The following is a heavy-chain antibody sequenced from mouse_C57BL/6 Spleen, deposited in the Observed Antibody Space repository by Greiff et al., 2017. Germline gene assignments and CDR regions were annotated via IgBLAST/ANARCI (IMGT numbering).Heavy chain of an antibody. CDR3: ARSFITTVGAMDY. J-gene: IGHJ4*01. D-gene: IGHD1-1*01. CDR1: GYTFTSYW. Sequence: QVQLKQPGAELVKPGASVKLSCKASGYTFTSYWMHWVKQRPGQGLEWIGMIHPYSGSTNYNEKFKSKATLTVDKSSSTAYMQLSSLTSEDSAVYYCARSFITTVGAMDYWGQGTSVTVSS. V-gene: IGHV1-64*01. CDR2: IHPYSGST.